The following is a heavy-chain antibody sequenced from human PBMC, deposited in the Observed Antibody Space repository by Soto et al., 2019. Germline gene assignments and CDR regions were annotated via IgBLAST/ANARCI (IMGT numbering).Heavy chain of an antibody. Sequence: GGSLRLSCAASGFTFSSYWMSWVRQAPGKGLEWVANIKQDGSEKYYVDSVKGRFTISRDNAKNSLYLQMNSLRAEDTAVYYCARDSYFDDSSGYLDIWGQGTMVTVSS. D-gene: IGHD3-22*01. CDR1: GFTFSSYW. CDR2: IKQDGSEK. CDR3: ARDSYFDDSSGYLDI. V-gene: IGHV3-7*01. J-gene: IGHJ3*02.